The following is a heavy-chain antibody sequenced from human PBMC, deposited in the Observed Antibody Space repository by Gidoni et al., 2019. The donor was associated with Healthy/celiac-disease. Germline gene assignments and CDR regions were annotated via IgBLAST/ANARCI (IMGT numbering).Heavy chain of an antibody. V-gene: IGHV4-39*01. CDR3: ARQSYDFWSGYYYYYGMDV. D-gene: IGHD3-3*01. CDR2: IYYSGRT. CDR1: GGSISRSSYY. J-gene: IGHJ6*02. Sequence: QLQLQESGPGLVKPSETLSLTCTVSGGSISRSSYYWGWIRLPPGKGLECIGSIYYSGRTSYNPYLKSRVTISVDTSKNQFSLKLSSVTAADTAVYYCARQSYDFWSGYYYYYGMDVWGQGTTVTVSS.